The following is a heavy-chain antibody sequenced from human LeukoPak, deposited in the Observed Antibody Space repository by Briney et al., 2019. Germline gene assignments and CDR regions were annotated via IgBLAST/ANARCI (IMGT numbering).Heavy chain of an antibody. J-gene: IGHJ4*02. CDR3: ASSTNWNDFGY. Sequence: SETLSLTCAVYGGSFSGYYWSWIRQPPGKGLEWIGEINHSGSTNYNPSLKSRVTISVDTSKNQFSLKLSSVTAADTAVYYCASSTNWNDFGYWGQGTLVTVSS. V-gene: IGHV4-34*01. CDR2: INHSGST. CDR1: GGSFSGYY. D-gene: IGHD1-1*01.